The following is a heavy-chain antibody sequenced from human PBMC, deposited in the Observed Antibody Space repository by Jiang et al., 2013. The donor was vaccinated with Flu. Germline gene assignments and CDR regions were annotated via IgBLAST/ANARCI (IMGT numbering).Heavy chain of an antibody. CDR2: INDRGNT. J-gene: IGHJ5*02. CDR3: ARAPWYWFDP. D-gene: IGHD2-15*01. CDR1: GGSFSGYY. V-gene: IGHV4-34*01. Sequence: LLKPSETLSLTCAVYGGSFSGYYWNWIRQSPGKGLEWIGEINDRGNTNYNPSLKSRVTLSVDRSKKQFSVKMTSVTAADTAVYYCARAPWYWFDPWGQGTLVTVSA.